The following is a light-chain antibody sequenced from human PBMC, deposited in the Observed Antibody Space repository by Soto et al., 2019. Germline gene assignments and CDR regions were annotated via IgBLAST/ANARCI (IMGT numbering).Light chain of an antibody. Sequence: QCVLTQPRSVSGAAGQGVTVSCTGTNSNIGSHNYVSWYQHHPGKAPKLMINDVTERPSGVPDRFSGSKSGNTASLTISGLQSEDEADYFCCAFAGGLFVFGSGTKVTVL. CDR1: NSNIGSHNY. V-gene: IGLV2-11*01. J-gene: IGLJ1*01. CDR3: CAFAGGLFV. CDR2: DVT.